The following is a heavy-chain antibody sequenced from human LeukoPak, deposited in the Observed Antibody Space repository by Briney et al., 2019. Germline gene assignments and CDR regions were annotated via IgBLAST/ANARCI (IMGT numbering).Heavy chain of an antibody. CDR1: GFTFSSYG. D-gene: IGHD6-13*01. CDR3: AKLPLEPIAAAGTLAFDI. J-gene: IGHJ3*02. CDR2: IRYDGSNK. Sequence: PGGPLRLSCAVSGFTFSSYGMHWVRQAPGKGLEWVAFIRYDGSNKYYADSVKGRFTISRDNSKNTLYLQMNSLRAEDTAVYYCAKLPLEPIAAAGTLAFDIWGQGTMVTVSS. V-gene: IGHV3-30*02.